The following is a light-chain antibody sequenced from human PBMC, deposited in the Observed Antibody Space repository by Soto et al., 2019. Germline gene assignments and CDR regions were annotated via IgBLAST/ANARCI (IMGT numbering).Light chain of an antibody. V-gene: IGKV1-39*01. Sequence: DIQVTQFPSSLSASLGDRVTITCRASQTISEYLNWYQQRPGKAPELLIYTASSLRSGVPSRFSGNGSGTDVTITISSLQPEDFATYYCQQGFSTPYTFGQGTKLDLK. CDR2: TAS. J-gene: IGKJ2*01. CDR1: QTISEY. CDR3: QQGFSTPYT.